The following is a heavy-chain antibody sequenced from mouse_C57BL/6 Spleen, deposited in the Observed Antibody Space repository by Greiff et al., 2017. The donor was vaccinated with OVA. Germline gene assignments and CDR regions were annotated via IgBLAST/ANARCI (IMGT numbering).Heavy chain of an antibody. CDR2: ISSGGGYT. V-gene: IGHV5-6*01. CDR1: GFTFSSYG. D-gene: IGHD1-1*01. Sequence: EVQLVESGGDLVKPGASLKLSCEASGFTFSSYGMSWVRQTPGQRLEWVATISSGGGYTYYPDSVKGRVTLSKDNAKNTLYLQMSSLKSEDTAMYYCAGDGGTTVGDRPYAMGGWGQGTSVTVAS. CDR3: AGDGGTTVGDRPYAMGG. J-gene: IGHJ4*01.